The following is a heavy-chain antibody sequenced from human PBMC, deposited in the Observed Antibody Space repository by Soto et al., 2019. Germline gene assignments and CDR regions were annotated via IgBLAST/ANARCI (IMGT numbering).Heavy chain of an antibody. J-gene: IGHJ4*02. CDR2: INHSGST. D-gene: IGHD6-19*01. Sequence: SETLSLTCAVYGGSFSGYYWSWIRQPPGKGLEWIGEINHSGSTNYNPSLKSRVTISVDTSKNQFSLKLSSVTAADTAVYYCARGERAVAGTINFDYWGQGTLVTVSS. V-gene: IGHV4-34*01. CDR1: GGSFSGYY. CDR3: ARGERAVAGTINFDY.